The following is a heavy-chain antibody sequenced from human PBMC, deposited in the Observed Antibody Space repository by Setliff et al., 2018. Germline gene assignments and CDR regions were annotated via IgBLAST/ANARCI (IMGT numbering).Heavy chain of an antibody. CDR2: IIPIFGTA. D-gene: IGHD1-26*01. CDR3: AGGSYSDYYGMDV. J-gene: IGHJ6*02. Sequence: ASVKVSCKASGGTFSSYAISWARQAPGQGLEWMGGIIPIFGTANYAQKFQGRDTITTDESTSTAYMELSSLRSEDTAVYYCAGGSYSDYYGMDVWGQGTTVTVSS. V-gene: IGHV1-69*05. CDR1: GGTFSSYA.